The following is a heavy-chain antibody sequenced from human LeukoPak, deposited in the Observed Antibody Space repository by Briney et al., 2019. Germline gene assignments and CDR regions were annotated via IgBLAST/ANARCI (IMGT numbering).Heavy chain of an antibody. CDR3: AREYYYASGNYYNRIDY. CDR2: INPNGGDT. J-gene: IGHJ4*02. Sequence: ASVKVSCKASGYTFTGYYIHWVRQAPGQGLEWMGWINPNGGDTNYAQKFQGRVTMTRDTSISTAYMALSRLKYDDTAVYYRAREYYYASGNYYNRIDYWGQGTLVTVSS. D-gene: IGHD3-10*01. CDR1: GYTFTGYY. V-gene: IGHV1-2*02.